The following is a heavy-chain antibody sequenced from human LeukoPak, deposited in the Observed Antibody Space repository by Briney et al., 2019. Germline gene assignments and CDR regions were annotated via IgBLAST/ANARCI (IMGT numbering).Heavy chain of an antibody. CDR3: AREYSGYDYQGSFDY. CDR1: GFTFSSYA. D-gene: IGHD5-12*01. J-gene: IGHJ4*02. V-gene: IGHV3-30-3*01. CDR2: ISYDGSNK. Sequence: GGSLRLSCAASGFTFSSYAMHWVRQAPGKGLEWVAVISYDGSNKYYADSVKGRFTISRDNSKNTLYLQMNSLRAEDTAVYYCAREYSGYDYQGSFDYWGQGTLVTVSS.